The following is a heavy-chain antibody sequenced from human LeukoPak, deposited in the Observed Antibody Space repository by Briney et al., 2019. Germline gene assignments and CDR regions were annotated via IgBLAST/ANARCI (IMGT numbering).Heavy chain of an antibody. D-gene: IGHD2-15*01. V-gene: IGHV3-11*06. CDR2: ISSSGSYI. CDR1: GFTFSDYY. Sequence: GGSLRLSCAASGFTFSDYYMTWIRQAPGKGLEWVSYISSSGSYINHADSVKGRFTISRDNAKNSLYLQMNSLRAEDTAVYYCARDGGYCSGGNCYSEDWGQGTLVTVSS. CDR3: ARDGGYCSGGNCYSED. J-gene: IGHJ4*02.